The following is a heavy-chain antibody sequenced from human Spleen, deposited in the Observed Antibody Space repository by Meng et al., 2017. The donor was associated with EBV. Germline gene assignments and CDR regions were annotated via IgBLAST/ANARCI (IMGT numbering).Heavy chain of an antibody. J-gene: IGHJ1*01. CDR1: GYDFTSYH. CDR2: INPSGGST. D-gene: IGHD6-13*01. Sequence: QVQRVQSGAEGKKPGASVKVSCKTSGYDFTSYHIHWVRQAPGQGLEWMGTINPSGGSTSYTQKFRGRVSMTRDTSTSTVHMDLSSLISDDTAVYYCARGIAAAGTEYFQHWGQGTLVTVSS. CDR3: ARGIAAAGTEYFQH. V-gene: IGHV1-46*01.